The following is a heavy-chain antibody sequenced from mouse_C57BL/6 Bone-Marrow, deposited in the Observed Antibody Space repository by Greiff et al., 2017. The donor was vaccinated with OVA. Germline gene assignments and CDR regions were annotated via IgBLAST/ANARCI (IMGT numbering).Heavy chain of an antibody. Sequence: VHVKQSGAELVRPGSSVKVSCKTSGYTFTSYGINWVKQRPGQGLEWIGYIYIGNGYTEYNEKFKGKATLTSDTSSSTAYMQLSSLTSEDSAIYFCARKVYYGSSYTFYYFDYWGQGTTLTVSS. V-gene: IGHV1-58*01. CDR1: GYTFTSYG. CDR2: IYIGNGYT. D-gene: IGHD1-1*01. CDR3: ARKVYYGSSYTFYYFDY. J-gene: IGHJ2*01.